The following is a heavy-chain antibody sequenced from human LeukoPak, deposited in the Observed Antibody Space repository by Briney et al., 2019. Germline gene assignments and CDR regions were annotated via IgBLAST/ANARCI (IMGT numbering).Heavy chain of an antibody. V-gene: IGHV1-8*01. D-gene: IGHD3-3*01. J-gene: IGHJ5*02. CDR2: MNPNSGNT. CDR1: GYTFTSYD. CDR3: ARDRFRYYDFWSGYYRYWFDP. Sequence: GASVKVSCKASGYTFTSYDINWVRQATGQGLEWMGWMNPNSGNTGYARKFQGRVTMTRDTSISTAYMELSSLRSEDTAVYYCARDRFRYYDFWSGYYRYWFDPWGQGTLVTVSS.